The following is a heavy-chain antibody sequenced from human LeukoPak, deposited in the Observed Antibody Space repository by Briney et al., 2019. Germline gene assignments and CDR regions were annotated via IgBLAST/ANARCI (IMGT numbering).Heavy chain of an antibody. D-gene: IGHD6-19*01. CDR2: ISGSDGSST. CDR1: GFTFSSYA. V-gene: IGHV3-74*01. CDR3: ARDARSSGWYELVPFDY. Sequence: GGSLRLSCAASGFTFSSYAMSWVRQALGKGLEWVSVISGSDGSSTSYADSVKGRFTISRDNAKNTLYLQMNSLRAEDTAVYYCARDARSSGWYELVPFDYWGQGTLVTVSS. J-gene: IGHJ4*02.